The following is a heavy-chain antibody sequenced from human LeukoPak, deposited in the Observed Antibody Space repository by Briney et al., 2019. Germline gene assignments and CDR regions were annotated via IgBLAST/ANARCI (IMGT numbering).Heavy chain of an antibody. Sequence: ASVKVSCKASGDTFSIYAISWVRQAPGQGFEWMGGIIPIFGTANYAQKFQGRVTITADKSTSTAYMELSSLRSEDTAVYYCARGDYYGSGSYAYAFDIWGQGTLVTVSS. V-gene: IGHV1-69*06. CDR1: GDTFSIYA. D-gene: IGHD3-10*01. J-gene: IGHJ3*02. CDR2: IIPIFGTA. CDR3: ARGDYYGSGSYAYAFDI.